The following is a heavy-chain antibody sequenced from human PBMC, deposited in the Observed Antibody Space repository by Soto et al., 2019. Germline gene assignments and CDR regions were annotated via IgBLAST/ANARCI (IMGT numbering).Heavy chain of an antibody. CDR2: ISYDGSNK. Sequence: GGSLRLSCAASGFTFSSYAMHWVRQAPGKGPEWVAVISYDGSNKYYADSVKGRFTISRDNSKNTLYLQMTSLRAEDTAVYYCARVGEYRYSPDYCGQGTLVTVSS. CDR3: ARVGEYRYSPDY. CDR1: GFTFSSYA. V-gene: IGHV3-30-3*01. D-gene: IGHD5-18*01. J-gene: IGHJ4*02.